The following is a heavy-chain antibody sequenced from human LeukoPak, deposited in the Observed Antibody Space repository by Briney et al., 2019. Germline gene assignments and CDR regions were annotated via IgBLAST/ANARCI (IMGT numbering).Heavy chain of an antibody. J-gene: IGHJ3*02. CDR1: GYTFTSYG. CDR3: ARDYPQSAPNPYFYDSSGYYDAFDI. Sequence: ASVKVSCKASGYTFTSYGISWVRQAPGQGLEGMGWISAYNGNSYYAQKLQGRVIMTTHTSTSTAYMELRRLRSDDTAVYYCARDYPQSAPNPYFYDSSGYYDAFDIWGQGTMVTVSS. D-gene: IGHD3-22*01. CDR2: ISAYNGNS. V-gene: IGHV1-18*01.